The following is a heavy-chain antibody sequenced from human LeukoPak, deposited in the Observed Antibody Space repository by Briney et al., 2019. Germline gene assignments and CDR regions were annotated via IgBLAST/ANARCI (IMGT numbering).Heavy chain of an antibody. V-gene: IGHV4-59*01. CDR2: VYDSGGT. CDR1: GGSTIGDY. Sequence: SETLSLTCTVSGGSTIGDYWSWSRHPLGERRGWSGYVYDSGGTNYNPSLTSRVGISVDTSKQRFSRKLSSVTAGPTAWYYGAAGATVTTGYWYFALWGRGTLVTVSS. D-gene: IGHD4-17*01. J-gene: IGHJ2*01. CDR3: AAGATVTTGYWYFAL.